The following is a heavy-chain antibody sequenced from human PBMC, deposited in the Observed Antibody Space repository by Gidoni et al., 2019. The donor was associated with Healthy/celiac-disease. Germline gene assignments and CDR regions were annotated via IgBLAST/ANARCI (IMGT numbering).Heavy chain of an antibody. CDR1: GYSFTSYW. CDR2: IYPGDIDT. CDR3: ATQRSIFGVVIPGDY. Sequence: EVQLVQSGAEVKKPGESLKISCKGSGYSFTSYWIGRVRQMPGKGLEWMGIIYPGDIDTGYSPTFQGQVTISADKSISTAYLQWSSLKASDTAMYYCATQRSIFGVVIPGDYWGQGTLVTVSS. V-gene: IGHV5-51*03. J-gene: IGHJ4*02. D-gene: IGHD3-3*01.